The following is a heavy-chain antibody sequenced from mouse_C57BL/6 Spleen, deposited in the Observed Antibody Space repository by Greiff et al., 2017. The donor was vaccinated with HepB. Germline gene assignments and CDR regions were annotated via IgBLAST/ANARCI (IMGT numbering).Heavy chain of an antibody. D-gene: IGHD2-5*01. V-gene: IGHV1-69*01. J-gene: IGHJ4*01. CDR3: ARGGSNLPYAMDY. CDR2: IDPSDSYT. CDR1: GYTFTSYW. Sequence: QVQLQQSGAELVMPGASVKLSCKASGYTFTSYWMHWVKQRPGQGLEWIGEIDPSDSYTNYNQKFKGKSTLTVDKSSSTAYMQLSSLTSEDSAVYYCARGGSNLPYAMDYWGQGTSVTVSS.